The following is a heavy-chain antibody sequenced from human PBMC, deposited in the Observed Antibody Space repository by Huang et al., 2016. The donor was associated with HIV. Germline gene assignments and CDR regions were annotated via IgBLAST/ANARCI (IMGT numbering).Heavy chain of an antibody. CDR3: ARDSAAMGYFDY. J-gene: IGHJ4*02. CDR2: INAGNGNT. Sequence: QVQLVQSGAEVKKPGASVKVSCKASGYTFTSYAMHWVRQAPGQRLEWMGWINAGNGNTEYSQKFQGRVTITSDTSASTAYMGLSGLRSEDTAVYYCARDSAAMGYFDYWGQGTLVTVSS. D-gene: IGHD5-18*01. V-gene: IGHV1-3*01. CDR1: GYTFTSYA.